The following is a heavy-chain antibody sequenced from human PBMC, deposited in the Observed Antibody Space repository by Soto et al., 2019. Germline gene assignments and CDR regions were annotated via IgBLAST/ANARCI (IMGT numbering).Heavy chain of an antibody. V-gene: IGHV3-23*01. Sequence: EVQLLESGGDLVQPGGSLRLSCAASGFTFSSYAMSWVRQAPGKGLEWVSAIGGSGGNTYYADSVKGRVTISRDSSQNTLYLQIHSLRAEDTAIYYCAKDGDLAYHDSGGYFDYWGQGTLVTVSS. CDR2: IGGSGGNT. CDR3: AKDGDLAYHDSGGYFDY. CDR1: GFTFSSYA. D-gene: IGHD3-22*01. J-gene: IGHJ4*02.